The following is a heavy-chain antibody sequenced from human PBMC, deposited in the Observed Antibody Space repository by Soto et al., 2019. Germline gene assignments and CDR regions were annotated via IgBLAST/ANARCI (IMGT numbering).Heavy chain of an antibody. V-gene: IGHV3-21*01. CDR1: GFTFSSYS. J-gene: IGHJ6*02. D-gene: IGHD3-3*01. CDR3: ARYSDLWRGYYYYYGMDV. Sequence: GGSLRLSCAASGFTFSSYSMNWVRQAPGKGREWVSSTSSSSSYIYYADSGKGRFTISRDNAKNSLYLQMNSLRAEDTAVYYCARYSDLWRGYYYYYGMDVWGQGTTVAVSS. CDR2: TSSSSSYI.